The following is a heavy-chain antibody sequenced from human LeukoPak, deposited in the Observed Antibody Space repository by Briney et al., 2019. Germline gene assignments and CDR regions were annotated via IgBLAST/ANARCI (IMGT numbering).Heavy chain of an antibody. V-gene: IGHV7-4-1*02. Sequence: GASVKVSCKASGYTFTSYAMNWVRQAPGQGLEWMGWINTNTGNPTYAQGFTGRFVFSLDTSVSTAYLQISSLKAKDTAVYYCARDHVKLGSNFHPFDAFDIWGQGTMVAVSS. CDR2: INTNTGNP. J-gene: IGHJ3*02. D-gene: IGHD7-27*01. CDR3: ARDHVKLGSNFHPFDAFDI. CDR1: GYTFTSYA.